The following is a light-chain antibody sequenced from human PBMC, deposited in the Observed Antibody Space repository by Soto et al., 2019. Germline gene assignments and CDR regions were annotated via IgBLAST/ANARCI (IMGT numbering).Light chain of an antibody. Sequence: DIQVTQSPSTLSASVGDRLTITCRSSQSVRNWLAWYQQKPGRAPQLLIYDSSTLEPGVPSRFRGSGSGTEFTLTINGLQPDDFATYYCQQYDGYSPQTFGQGTKV. J-gene: IGKJ1*01. CDR3: QQYDGYSPQT. CDR1: QSVRNW. V-gene: IGKV1-5*01. CDR2: DSS.